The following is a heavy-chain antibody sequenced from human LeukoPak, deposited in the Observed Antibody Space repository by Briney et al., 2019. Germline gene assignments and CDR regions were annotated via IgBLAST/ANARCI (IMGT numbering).Heavy chain of an antibody. D-gene: IGHD6-19*01. CDR3: VAGTY. CDR1: GFTFSRNG. CDR2: VHYDGKDK. Sequence: GGSLRLSCAASGFTFSRNGMHWVRQAPGKGLEWVAYVHYDGKDKYYADSVKGRFTISRDNSKNTLYLQMNSLRAEDTAVYYPVAGTYWGQGTLVTVSS. J-gene: IGHJ4*02. V-gene: IGHV3-30*02.